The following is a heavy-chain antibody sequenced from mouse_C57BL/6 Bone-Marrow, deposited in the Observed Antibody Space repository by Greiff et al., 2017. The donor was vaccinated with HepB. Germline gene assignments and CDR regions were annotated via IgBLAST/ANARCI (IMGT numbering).Heavy chain of an antibody. CDR1: GYTFTSYW. V-gene: IGHV1-69*01. CDR3: ARITTAVASWYFDV. Sequence: QVQLQQPGAELVMPGASVKLSCKASGYTFTSYWMHWVKQRPGQGLEWIGEIDPSDSYTNYNQKFKGKSTLTVDKSSSTAYMQLSSLTSEDSAVYYCARITTAVASWYFDVWGTGTTVTVSS. CDR2: IDPSDSYT. J-gene: IGHJ1*03. D-gene: IGHD1-1*01.